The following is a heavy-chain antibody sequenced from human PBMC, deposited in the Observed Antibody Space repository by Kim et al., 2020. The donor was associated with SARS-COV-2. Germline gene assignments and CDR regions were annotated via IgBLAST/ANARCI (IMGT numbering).Heavy chain of an antibody. CDR3: AGGEIHYYYGMDV. J-gene: IGHJ6*02. D-gene: IGHD3-16*01. Sequence: YAQKFQGRVTITAEKSTSTAYMELSSLRSEDTAVYYCAGGEIHYYYGMDVWGQGTTVTVSS. V-gene: IGHV1-69*02.